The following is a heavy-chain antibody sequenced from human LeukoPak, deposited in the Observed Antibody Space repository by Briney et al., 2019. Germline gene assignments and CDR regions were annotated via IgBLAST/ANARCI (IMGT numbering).Heavy chain of an antibody. D-gene: IGHD3-16*01. J-gene: IGHJ4*02. CDR3: AKGGPGEGKWKPTIDY. CDR1: GFTFRSYG. V-gene: IGHV3-30*02. Sequence: GGSLRLSCAASGFTFRSYGMNWVRQAPGKGLEWVTFIRYDGSYKYYADSVKGRFTISRDNSKNTLYLRMNSLRAEDTAVYYCAKGGPGEGKWKPTIDYWGQGTLVTVSS. CDR2: IRYDGSYK.